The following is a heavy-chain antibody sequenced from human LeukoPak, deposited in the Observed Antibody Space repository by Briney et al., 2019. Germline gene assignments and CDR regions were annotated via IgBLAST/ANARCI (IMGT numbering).Heavy chain of an antibody. J-gene: IGHJ5*02. Sequence: GGSLRLSCAASGFAFATSWMDWVRQAPGKGLEWVANIKQDGSEKYYVDSVKGRFTISRDNAKNSLYLQMKSLRAEDTAVYYCARGKTSQNIVTRKTYNWFDPWGQGTLVTVSS. CDR3: ARGKTSQNIVTRKTYNWFDP. CDR2: IKQDGSEK. D-gene: IGHD2/OR15-2a*01. CDR1: GFAFATSW. V-gene: IGHV3-7*01.